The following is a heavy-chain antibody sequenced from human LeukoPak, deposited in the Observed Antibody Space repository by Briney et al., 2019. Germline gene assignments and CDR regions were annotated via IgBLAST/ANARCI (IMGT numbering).Heavy chain of an antibody. CDR1: GGSFSGYY. D-gene: IGHD1-26*01. CDR2: INHSGST. J-gene: IGHJ4*02. CDR3: ARSLEWELDPYFDY. V-gene: IGHV4-34*01. Sequence: KPSETLSLTCAVYGGSFSGYYWSWIRQPPGKGLEWIGEINHSGSTNYNPSLKSRVTISVDTSKNQFSLKLSSVTAADTAVYYCARSLEWELDPYFDYWGQGTLVTVSS.